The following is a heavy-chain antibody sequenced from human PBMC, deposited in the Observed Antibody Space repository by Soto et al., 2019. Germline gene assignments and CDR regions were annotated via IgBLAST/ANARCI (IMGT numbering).Heavy chain of an antibody. D-gene: IGHD3-22*01. CDR1: GGTFSSYA. Sequence: SVKVSCKASGGTFSSYAISWVRQAPGQGLEWMGGIIPIFGTANYAQKFQGRVTITADKSTSTAYMELSSLRSEDTAVYYCARVYYDSSGYYKSLDYWGQGTLVTVSS. V-gene: IGHV1-69*06. CDR3: ARVYYDSSGYYKSLDY. CDR2: IIPIFGTA. J-gene: IGHJ4*02.